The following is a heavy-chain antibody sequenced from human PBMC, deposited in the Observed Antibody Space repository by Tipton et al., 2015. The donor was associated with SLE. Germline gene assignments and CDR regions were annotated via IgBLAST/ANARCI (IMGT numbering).Heavy chain of an antibody. D-gene: IGHD3-3*01. CDR1: GDSISSSNFY. J-gene: IGHJ5*02. Sequence: TLSLTCTFSGDSISSSNFYWGWIRQPPGKGLEWIGSVYYSGSTWYNPSLNSRGTIYVDTSKKQISLRLSSVTAADTALYYCARQDYDFWRGDYDHWGQGTLVTVSS. CDR2: VYYSGST. CDR3: ARQDYDFWRGDYDH. V-gene: IGHV4-39*01.